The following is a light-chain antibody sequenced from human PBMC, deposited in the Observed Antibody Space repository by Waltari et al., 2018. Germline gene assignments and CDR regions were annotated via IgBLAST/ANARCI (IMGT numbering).Light chain of an antibody. CDR2: EIN. J-gene: IGLJ3*02. CDR3: CSYVTGDTWV. V-gene: IGLV2-23*02. CDR1: SSDVGTYKF. Sequence: QSALTQPASVSGSPGQSITISCTGSSSDVGTYKFVSWYQQHPGKAPKPMIYEINQRPACISNRFSGSKFGITAVLTISGLQTEDEADYYCCSYVTGDTWVFGGGTRVAVL.